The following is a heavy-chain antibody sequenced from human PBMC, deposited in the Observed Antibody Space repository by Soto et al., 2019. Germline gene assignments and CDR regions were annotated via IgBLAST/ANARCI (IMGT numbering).Heavy chain of an antibody. CDR1: GGTFSSYT. CDR2: IIPILGIA. Sequence: QVQLVQSGAEEKKPGSSVKVSCKASGGTFSSYTISWVRQSPGQGREWMVRIIPILGIANYAQKFQGRVRVTADKSSSTAYMGLSRLRSEDTPAYYWASYRSSSSGYAEYFQHWGQGTLVTVSS. V-gene: IGHV1-69*02. CDR3: ASYRSSSSGYAEYFQH. D-gene: IGHD6-6*01. J-gene: IGHJ1*01.